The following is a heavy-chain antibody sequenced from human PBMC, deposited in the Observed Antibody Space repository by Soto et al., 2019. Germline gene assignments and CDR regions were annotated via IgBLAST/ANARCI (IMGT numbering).Heavy chain of an antibody. Sequence: QITLKESGPTLVKPTQTLTLTCTFSGFSLSTSGVGVGWIRQPPGKALEWLGLIYWDDDKRYSPSLKSRRTIAKDTSKSQEVLKMTNMDPVDTATYYCGHSLEPYSSSSPPPFDYWGQGPRVTVSS. CDR2: IYWDDDK. CDR1: GFSLSTSGVG. D-gene: IGHD6-13*01. CDR3: GHSLEPYSSSSPPPFDY. J-gene: IGHJ4*02. V-gene: IGHV2-5*02.